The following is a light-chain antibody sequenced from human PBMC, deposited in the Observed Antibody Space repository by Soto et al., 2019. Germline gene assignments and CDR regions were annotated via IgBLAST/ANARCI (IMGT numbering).Light chain of an antibody. CDR3: ISYTSSSTRV. J-gene: IGLJ2*01. Sequence: QAVVTQPASVSGSPGQSITISCTGTSSDVGGYKYVSWYQQHPGKAPKLLIYEVSNRPSGVSNRFSGSKSGNTASLTISGLQAEDEADYYCISYTSSSTRVFGGGTKLTVL. CDR1: SSDVGGYKY. CDR2: EVS. V-gene: IGLV2-14*01.